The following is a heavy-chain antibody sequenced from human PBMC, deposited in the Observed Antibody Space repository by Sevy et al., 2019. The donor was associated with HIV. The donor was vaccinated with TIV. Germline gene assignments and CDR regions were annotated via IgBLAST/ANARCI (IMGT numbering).Heavy chain of an antibody. CDR2: IKNDGTEK. J-gene: IGHJ4*02. CDR3: ASAPGWGAIAY. CDR1: GFTFSSSW. V-gene: IGHV3-7*01. Sequence: GGSLRLSCAASGFTFSSSWTAWVRQTPGKGLEWVATIKNDGTEKYYVDSVKGRHTISRDNANNSLYLQMNRLRADDTAIYYSASAPGWGAIAYWGQGILVTDSS. D-gene: IGHD3-16*01.